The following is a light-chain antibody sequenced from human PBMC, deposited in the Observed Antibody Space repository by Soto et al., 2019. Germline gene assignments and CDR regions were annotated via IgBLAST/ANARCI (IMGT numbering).Light chain of an antibody. CDR1: QSVSTY. Sequence: EIVLTQSPATLSLSPGERATLSCRASQSVSTYLAWYQQKPGQAPRLLIYDASNRATGIPAKFSGSRSGTHFTLTISSLEPKDLAVYYCQQRINWHFRSFGGGTKVEIK. CDR2: DAS. J-gene: IGKJ4*01. V-gene: IGKV3-11*01. CDR3: QQRINWHFRS.